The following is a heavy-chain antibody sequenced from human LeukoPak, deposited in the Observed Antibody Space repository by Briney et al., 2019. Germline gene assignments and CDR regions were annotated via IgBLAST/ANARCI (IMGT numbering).Heavy chain of an antibody. CDR3: ARGSSSYSSSSSSSV. V-gene: IGHV1-18*01. Sequence: ASVKVSCKASGYTFTSYGISWVRQAPGQGLEWMGWISAYNGNTNYAQKLQGRVTMTTDTSTSTAYMELRSLRSDDTAVYYCARGSSSYSSSSSSSVWGQGTLVTVSS. CDR2: ISAYNGNT. CDR1: GYTFTSYG. J-gene: IGHJ4*02. D-gene: IGHD6-6*01.